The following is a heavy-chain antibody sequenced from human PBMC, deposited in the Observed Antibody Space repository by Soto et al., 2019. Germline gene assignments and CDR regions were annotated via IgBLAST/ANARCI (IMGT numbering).Heavy chain of an antibody. J-gene: IGHJ3*02. D-gene: IGHD4-17*01. CDR1: GFTFSSFA. Sequence: EVQLLESGGGLVQPGGSLRLSCAASGFTFSSFAMSWVRQAPGKGLEWVSAISGSGGSTYYADSVKGRFTISRDNSKNTLYLQMNSLRAEDTAVYYCAKDARTTVTRPFRPRDAFDIWGQGTMVTVSS. CDR3: AKDARTTVTRPFRPRDAFDI. CDR2: ISGSGGST. V-gene: IGHV3-23*01.